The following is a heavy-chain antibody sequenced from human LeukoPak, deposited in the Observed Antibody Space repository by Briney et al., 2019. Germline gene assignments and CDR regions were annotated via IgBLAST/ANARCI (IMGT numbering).Heavy chain of an antibody. J-gene: IGHJ6*03. Sequence: PSETLSLTCTVSGGSISSYYWSWIRQPPGKGLEWIGYIYYSGSTNYNPSLKSRVTISVDTSKNQFSLKLSSVTAADTAVYYCARDTGGSYYYYYYMDVCGKGTTVTVSS. V-gene: IGHV4-59*01. D-gene: IGHD1-26*01. CDR2: IYYSGST. CDR3: ARDTGGSYYYYYYMDV. CDR1: GGSISSYY.